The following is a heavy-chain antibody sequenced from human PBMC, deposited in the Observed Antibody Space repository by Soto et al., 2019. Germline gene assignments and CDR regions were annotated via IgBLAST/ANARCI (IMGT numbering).Heavy chain of an antibody. J-gene: IGHJ4*02. V-gene: IGHV2-5*02. CDR2: IYWDDDK. Sequence: QITLKESSPTLVKPTQTLTLTCTASGFSLNTYGTGVGWIRQPPGKALEWLALIYWDDDKRYSPSLKSRLTITKDTSKNQVVLTMTNMDPVDTVTYYCARALGSWGAYYFDYWGQGTLVTVS. CDR1: GFSLNTYGTG. D-gene: IGHD3-16*01. CDR3: ARALGSWGAYYFDY.